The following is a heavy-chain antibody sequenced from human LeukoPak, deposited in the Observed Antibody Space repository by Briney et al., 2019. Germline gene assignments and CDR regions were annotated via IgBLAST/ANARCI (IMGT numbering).Heavy chain of an antibody. D-gene: IGHD3-3*01. J-gene: IGHJ4*02. CDR2: IKHDGSEK. Sequence: GGSLRLSCAASGFIFTGYFMSWVRQAPGKGLEWVARIKHDGSEKYYVDSVRGRFTISIDNTKNLLYLQMSSLRAEDTAVYYCATDRGWRTSGYYLYYFEYWGQGTLVTFSS. CDR3: ATDRGWRTSGYYLYYFEY. CDR1: GFIFTGYF. V-gene: IGHV3-7*01.